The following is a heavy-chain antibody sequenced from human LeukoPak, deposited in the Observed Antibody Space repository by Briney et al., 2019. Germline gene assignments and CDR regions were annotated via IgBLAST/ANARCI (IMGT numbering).Heavy chain of an antibody. V-gene: IGHV3-48*01. J-gene: IGHJ4*02. Sequence: AGSLSLSCPASAPTFSVYSMNWVRPPSGKVLEWISYIGIDSGNTNYGDSVKGRFTITGDKAKNSLYLQMNSLRVEDTAVYYCARDYKYAFDNWGQGTLVTVSS. D-gene: IGHD5-24*01. CDR3: ARDYKYAFDN. CDR2: IGIDSGNT. CDR1: APTFSVYS.